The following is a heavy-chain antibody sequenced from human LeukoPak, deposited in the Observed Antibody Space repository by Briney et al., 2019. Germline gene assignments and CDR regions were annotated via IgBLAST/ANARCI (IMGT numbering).Heavy chain of an antibody. CDR3: ARRSISMVRGGLDY. V-gene: IGHV4-39*01. D-gene: IGHD3-10*01. J-gene: IGHJ4*02. CDR2: IYYSGST. Sequence: PSETLSLTCTVSGGSISSSSYWGWIRQPPGKGLEWIGSIYYSGSTYYNPSLESRITISVDTSKNQFSLKLRSVTAADTAVYYCARRSISMVRGGLDYWGQGTLVTVSS. CDR1: GGSISSSSY.